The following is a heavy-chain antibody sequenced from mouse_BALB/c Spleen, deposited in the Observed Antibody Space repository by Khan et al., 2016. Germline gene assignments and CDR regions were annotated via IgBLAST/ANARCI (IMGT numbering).Heavy chain of an antibody. D-gene: IGHD1-1*01. V-gene: IGHV3-6*02. CDR3: AITTVVADY. J-gene: IGHJ2*01. CDR1: GYSITSGYY. Sequence: EVQLQESGPGLVKPSQSLSLTCSVTGYSITSGYYWNWIRQFPGNKLEWMGYISYDGSNNYNPSLKNRISITRDTSKNQCFLKLNSVTTEDTATYYCAITTVVADYWGQGTTLTVSS. CDR2: ISYDGSN.